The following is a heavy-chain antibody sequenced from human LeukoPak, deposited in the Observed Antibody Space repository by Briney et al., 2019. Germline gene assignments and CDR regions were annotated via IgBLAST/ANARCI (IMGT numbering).Heavy chain of an antibody. Sequence: GGSLRLSCAASGFTFSSYGMHWVRQAPGKGLEWVAFIRYDGSNKYYADSVKGRFTISRDNSKNTLYLQMNSLRAEDTAVYYCARDLAHPGYSSSWYLDYWGQGTLVTVSS. CDR3: ARDLAHPGYSSSWYLDY. D-gene: IGHD6-13*01. J-gene: IGHJ4*02. CDR2: IRYDGSNK. V-gene: IGHV3-30*02. CDR1: GFTFSSYG.